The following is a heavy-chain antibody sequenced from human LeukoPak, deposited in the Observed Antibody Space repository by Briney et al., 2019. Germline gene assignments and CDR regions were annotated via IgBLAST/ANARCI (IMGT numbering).Heavy chain of an antibody. CDR1: GFTFSNAW. D-gene: IGHD6-19*01. Sequence: GSLRLSCAASGFTFSNAWMSWVRQAPRKGLEWIGEINHSGSTNYNPSLKSRVTISVDTSKNQFSLKLSSVTAADTAVYYCARGRYSSGWYRVKPFDYWGQGTLVTVSS. V-gene: IGHV4-34*01. CDR3: ARGRYSSGWYRVKPFDY. J-gene: IGHJ4*02. CDR2: INHSGST.